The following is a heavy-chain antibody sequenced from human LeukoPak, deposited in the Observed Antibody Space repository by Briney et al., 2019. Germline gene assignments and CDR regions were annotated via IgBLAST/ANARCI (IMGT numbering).Heavy chain of an antibody. CDR2: ISAYNGNT. Sequence: ASVKVSCKASGYTFSRNGVSWVRQAPGQGLEWLGWISAYNGNTNYAQKFQGRVIVTTDTSTSTTYMELRSLTSDDTAVYYCVRRPVEAMGFFDYWGREPWSPSPQ. D-gene: IGHD6-19*01. V-gene: IGHV1-18*01. J-gene: IGHJ4*02. CDR1: GYTFSRNG. CDR3: VRRPVEAMGFFDY.